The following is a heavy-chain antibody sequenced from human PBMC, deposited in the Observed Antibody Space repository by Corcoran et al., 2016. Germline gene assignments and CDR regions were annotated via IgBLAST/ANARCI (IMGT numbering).Heavy chain of an antibody. J-gene: IGHJ6*02. CDR3: AGLGDYGDYGHYYYGMDV. D-gene: IGHD4-17*01. CDR1: GYTFTSYD. V-gene: IGHV1-8*01. Sequence: QVQLVQSGAEVKKPGASVKVSCKASGYTFTSYDINWVRQATGQGLEWMGWMNPNSGNTGYAQKFQGRVTMTRNTSISTAYMELSSLRSEETAVYYCAGLGDYGDYGHYYYGMDVWGQGTTVTVSS. CDR2: MNPNSGNT.